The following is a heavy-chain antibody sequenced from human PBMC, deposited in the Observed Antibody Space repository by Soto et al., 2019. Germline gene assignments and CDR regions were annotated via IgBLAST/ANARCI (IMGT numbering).Heavy chain of an antibody. V-gene: IGHV3-43D*04. CDR3: AKDIFGRRYSSWLGDYYYYGMDV. J-gene: IGHJ6*02. CDR2: ISWDGGST. D-gene: IGHD6-13*01. Sequence: GGSLRLSCAASGFTLDDYAMHWVRQAPGKGLEWVSLISWDGGSTYYADSVKGRFTISRDNSKNSLYLQMNSLRAEDTALYYCAKDIFGRRYSSWLGDYYYYGMDVWGQGTTVTVS. CDR1: GFTLDDYA.